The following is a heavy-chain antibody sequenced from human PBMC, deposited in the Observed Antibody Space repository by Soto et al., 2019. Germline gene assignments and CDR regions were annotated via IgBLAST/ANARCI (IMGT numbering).Heavy chain of an antibody. CDR3: AKAVVAAAYVETAPFDL. J-gene: IGHJ4*02. D-gene: IGHD5-12*01. Sequence: EVQLLESGGDLVQPGGSLTLSCAASGITFSSYAMGWVRQAPGTGLEWVSVIDGSGGDISLADSVKGRFTLSRDNAKSTLFLHISRLRAENTGRYHCAKAVVAAAYVETAPFDLWGQGTLVTVSS. CDR1: GITFSSYA. CDR2: IDGSGGDI. V-gene: IGHV3-23*01.